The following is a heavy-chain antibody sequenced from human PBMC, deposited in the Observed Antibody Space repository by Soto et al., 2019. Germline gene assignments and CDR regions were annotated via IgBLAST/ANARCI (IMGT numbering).Heavy chain of an antibody. CDR3: ARDNWFDP. CDR2: ISGSSSTI. J-gene: IGHJ5*02. Sequence: EVKLVEPGGGLVQPGGSLRLSCAASGFTFSSYSMNWVRQAPGKGLEWVSYISGSSSTIYYADSVRGRFTISRDNAKNSLYLQMNSLRAEDTAVYYCARDNWFDPWGQGTLVTVSS. V-gene: IGHV3-48*01. CDR1: GFTFSSYS.